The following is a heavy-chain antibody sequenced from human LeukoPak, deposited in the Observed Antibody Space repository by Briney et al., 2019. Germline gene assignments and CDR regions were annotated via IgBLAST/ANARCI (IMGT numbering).Heavy chain of an antibody. V-gene: IGHV3-21*01. CDR3: AREGYTGYDKEGFDY. Sequence: GGSLRLSCAASGFTFSTYSMNWVRQAPGKGLEWVSSISSSSSHIYYADSMKGRFTISRDNAKNSLYLQMNSLRDEDTAVYYCAREGYTGYDKEGFDYWGQGTLVTVSS. CDR1: GFTFSTYS. J-gene: IGHJ4*02. CDR2: ISSSSSHI. D-gene: IGHD5-12*01.